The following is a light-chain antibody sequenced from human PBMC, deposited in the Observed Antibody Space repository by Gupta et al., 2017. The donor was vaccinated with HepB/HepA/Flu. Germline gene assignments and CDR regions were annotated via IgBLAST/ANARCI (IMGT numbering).Light chain of an antibody. CDR1: SLRSYY. J-gene: IGLJ3*02. Sequence: SSELTQAPAVSVALGQTVRITCQGDSLRSYYASWYQQKPGQAPVLVLYGKNNRPSGIPDRFSGSSSGNIASLTITGAQAEDEADYYCNSRDSSGNHWVFGGGTKLTVL. CDR2: GKN. V-gene: IGLV3-19*01. CDR3: NSRDSSGNHWV.